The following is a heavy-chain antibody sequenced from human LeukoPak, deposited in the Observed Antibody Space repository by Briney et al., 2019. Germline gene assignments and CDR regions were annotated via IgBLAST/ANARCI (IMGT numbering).Heavy chain of an antibody. CDR1: GFTFSSYS. Sequence: GGSLRLSCAASGFTFSSYSMNWVRQTPGKGLEWVSSISSSSSYIYYADSVKGRFTISRDNAKNSLYLQMNSLRAEDTAVYYCASSQNLEWSKDAYYFDYWGQGTLVTVSS. V-gene: IGHV3-21*01. D-gene: IGHD3-3*01. J-gene: IGHJ4*02. CDR2: ISSSSSYI. CDR3: ASSQNLEWSKDAYYFDY.